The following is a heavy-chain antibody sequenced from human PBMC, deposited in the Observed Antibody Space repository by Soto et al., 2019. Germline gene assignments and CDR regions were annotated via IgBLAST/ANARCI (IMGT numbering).Heavy chain of an antibody. J-gene: IGHJ4*02. CDR1: DFTISPYW. Sequence: PGGSLRLSCATSDFTISPYWMTWVRQTPGQGLEFVANIKEDGSVTNYVDSMKGRFTVSRDNAKNSVYLDMNSLSAEDTAVYYCARESEDLTSNFDYWGQGTPVTVSS. V-gene: IGHV3-7*01. CDR2: IKEDGSVT. CDR3: ARESEDLTSNFDY.